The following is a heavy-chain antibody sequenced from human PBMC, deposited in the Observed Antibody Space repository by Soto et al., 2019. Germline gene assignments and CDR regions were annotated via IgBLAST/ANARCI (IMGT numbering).Heavy chain of an antibody. CDR3: AKKALTSSWTYFDY. V-gene: IGHV3-23*01. J-gene: IGHJ4*02. CDR2: ISGGGVNT. D-gene: IGHD3-10*01. Sequence: GGSLRLSCAASGFSFSSYAMSWVRQAPGKGLEWVSAISGGGVNTYYADSVKGRFTISRDNSRNTLYLQMDSLRAEDTAVYYCAKKALTSSWTYFDYWGQGTLVTVSS. CDR1: GFSFSSYA.